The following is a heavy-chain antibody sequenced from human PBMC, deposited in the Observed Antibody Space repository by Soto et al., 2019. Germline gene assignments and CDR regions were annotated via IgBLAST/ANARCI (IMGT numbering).Heavy chain of an antibody. J-gene: IGHJ3*02. V-gene: IGHV1-18*01. D-gene: IGHD5-18*01. Sequence: ASVKVSCKASGYTFTSYGISWVRQAPGQGLEWMGWISAYNGNTSYAQKLQGRVTMTTDTSTSTAYMELRSLRSDDTAVYYCARGTPDTAMVTGAFDIWGQGTMVTVSS. CDR1: GYTFTSYG. CDR3: ARGTPDTAMVTGAFDI. CDR2: ISAYNGNT.